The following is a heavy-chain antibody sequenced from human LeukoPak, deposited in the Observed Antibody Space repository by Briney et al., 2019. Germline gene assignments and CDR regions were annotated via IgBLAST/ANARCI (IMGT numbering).Heavy chain of an antibody. J-gene: IGHJ5*02. V-gene: IGHV1-24*01. CDR3: AVRYFDWLERNWFDP. D-gene: IGHD3-9*01. Sequence: ASVKVSCKVSGYTLTELFMHWVRQAPGKGLEWMGGFDPEDGETIYAQKFQGRVTMTEDTSTDTAYMELSSLRSEDTAVYYCAVRYFDWLERNWFDPWGQGTLVTVSS. CDR1: GYTLTELF. CDR2: FDPEDGET.